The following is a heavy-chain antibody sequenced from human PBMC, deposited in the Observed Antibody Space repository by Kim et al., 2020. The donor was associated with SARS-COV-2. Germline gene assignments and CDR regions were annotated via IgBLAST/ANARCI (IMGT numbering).Heavy chain of an antibody. V-gene: IGHV3-21*01. CDR3: ARGPIGYTGYQSDYDMDV. D-gene: IGHD5-12*01. Sequence: GGSLRLSCEASGFTFSRYSMNWVRQAPGKGLEWVSSISSSSTYIYYTDSLKGRFTISRDNAKNSLSLQMNSLRAEDTAVYYCARGPIGYTGYQSDYDMDVWGQGTTVTVSS. CDR1: GFTFSRYS. J-gene: IGHJ6*02. CDR2: ISSSSTYI.